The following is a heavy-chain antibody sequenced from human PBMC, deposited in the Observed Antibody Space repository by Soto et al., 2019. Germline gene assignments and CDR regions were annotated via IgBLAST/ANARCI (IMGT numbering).Heavy chain of an antibody. D-gene: IGHD4-17*01. CDR2: IKSKSAGGTT. Sequence: GGSLRLSCAASGFTFNNAWMTWVRQAPGKGLEWVGRIKSKSAGGTTDYAAPVKGRFTISRDDSKNTLYLQMNSLKTEDTAVYYCTTDWSTTMNTFDYWGQGTLVTVSS. CDR1: GFTFNNAW. V-gene: IGHV3-15*01. CDR3: TTDWSTTMNTFDY. J-gene: IGHJ4*02.